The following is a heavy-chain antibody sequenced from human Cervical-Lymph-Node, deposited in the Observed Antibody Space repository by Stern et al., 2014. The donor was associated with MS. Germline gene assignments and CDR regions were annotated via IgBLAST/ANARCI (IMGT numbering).Heavy chain of an antibody. CDR2: INPNSGDT. J-gene: IGHJ6*02. CDR1: GYTFTGYY. V-gene: IGHV1-2*06. Sequence: VQLVESGAEVKKPGASVKVPCKASGYTFTGYYLHWVRQAPGQGLEWMGRINPNSGDTKYAQNFQDRVTMTRDTSISTAYMELSRLRSDDTAVYYCARSLNWNDVEDYHYGLDVWAQGTTVTVSS. D-gene: IGHD1-1*01. CDR3: ARSLNWNDVEDYHYGLDV.